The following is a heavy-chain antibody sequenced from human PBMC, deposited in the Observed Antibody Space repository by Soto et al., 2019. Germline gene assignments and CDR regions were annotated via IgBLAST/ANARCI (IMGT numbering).Heavy chain of an antibody. CDR3: ARRSSSSLGSLFDP. CDR1: GGSVSSESYY. V-gene: IGHV4-61*01. Sequence: PSETLSLTCSVSGGSVSSESYYWSWIRQTPGKGLEWIGNVENSGSTKYNPSLKSRVTISVDTSKNQFSLKLSSVTGADTAVYYCARRSSSSLGSLFDPWGRGILVTVSS. D-gene: IGHD6-6*01. CDR2: VENSGST. J-gene: IGHJ5*02.